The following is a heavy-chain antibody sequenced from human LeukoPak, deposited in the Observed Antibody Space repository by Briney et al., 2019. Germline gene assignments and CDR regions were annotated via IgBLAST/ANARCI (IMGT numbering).Heavy chain of an antibody. V-gene: IGHV4-39*01. J-gene: IGHJ5*02. CDR2: IYYSGST. CDR3: ARKDYDTRYFDP. CDR1: RASISSGSYY. Sequence: SEPLSPTCTVSRASISSGSYYWGWIRQPRGKGLEWIGSIYYSGSTYYNPSLKSRVTISVDTYKNQFSLRLWSVTAADTALYYCARKDYDTRYFDPWGQGTLVTVSS. D-gene: IGHD4-17*01.